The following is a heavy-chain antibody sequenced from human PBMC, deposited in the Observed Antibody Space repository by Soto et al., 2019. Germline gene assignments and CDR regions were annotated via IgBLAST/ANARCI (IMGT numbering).Heavy chain of an antibody. CDR2: IDYSGST. D-gene: IGHD2-21*02. CDR3: ASDSIGVVTATWPHKPYHFDH. V-gene: IGHV4-31*03. CDR1: GGSISSGCYY. J-gene: IGHJ4*02. Sequence: SETLSLTCTVSGGSISSGCYYWIWIRQGPGKGLEWIGYIDYSGSTYYNPSLRSRVTISVATSKNPSSMKLSSVTAADTAVYYCASDSIGVVTATWPHKPYHFDHWGQGTLVTVYS.